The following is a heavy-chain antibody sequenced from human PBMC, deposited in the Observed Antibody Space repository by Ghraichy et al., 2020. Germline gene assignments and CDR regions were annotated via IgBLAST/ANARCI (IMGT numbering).Heavy chain of an antibody. CDR3: AKEDCSSTTCAFDH. V-gene: IGHV3-30*18. CDR1: GFTFSSFG. J-gene: IGHJ5*02. D-gene: IGHD5/OR15-5a*01. Sequence: LSLTCAASGFTFSSFGMHWVRQAPGKGLEWVAVNSDNGKTKFYGDSVKGRFTVSRDNSKQVFYLQMNSLRNEDTGVYYCAKEDCSSTTCAFDHWGQGTLVAVAS. CDR2: NSDNGKTK.